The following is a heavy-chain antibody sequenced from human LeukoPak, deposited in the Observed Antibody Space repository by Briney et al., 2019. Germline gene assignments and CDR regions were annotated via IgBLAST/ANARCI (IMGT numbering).Heavy chain of an antibody. J-gene: IGHJ4*02. D-gene: IGHD2-2*01. CDR2: INPKSGDT. CDR1: GSTLTGNY. V-gene: IGHV1-2*02. CDR3: AIELVVPAAREGGY. Sequence: ASVTVTCQASGSTLTGNYVHWVRPVPGKGLEWMGRINPKSGDTQYAHQFQARVTLTRDTSIDTAYMELTRLRSDDTAVYYCAIELVVPAAREGGYWGQGTLVTVSS.